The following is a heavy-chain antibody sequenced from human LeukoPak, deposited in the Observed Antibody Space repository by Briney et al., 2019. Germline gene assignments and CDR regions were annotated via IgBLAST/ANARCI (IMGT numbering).Heavy chain of an antibody. V-gene: IGHV4-34*01. CDR2: INHSGST. CDR3: ASNTGTVFDY. Sequence: SEILSLTCAVYGGSFSGYYWSWIRQPPGKGLEWIGEINHSGSTNYNPSLKSRVTISVDTSKNQFSLKLSSVTAADTAVYYCASNTGTVFDYWGQGALVTVSS. CDR1: GGSFSGYY. D-gene: IGHD7-27*01. J-gene: IGHJ4*02.